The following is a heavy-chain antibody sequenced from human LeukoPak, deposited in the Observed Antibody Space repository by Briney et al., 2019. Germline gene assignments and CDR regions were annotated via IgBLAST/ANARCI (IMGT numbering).Heavy chain of an antibody. CDR1: GFTVSSNY. D-gene: IGHD5-18*01. Sequence: GGSLRLSCAASGFTVSSNYMSWVRQAPGKGLEWVSVIYSGGSTYYADSVEGRFTISRDNSKSTLYIQMNSLRAEDTAVYYCAKPGGGTAMAFFDYWGQGTLVTVSS. J-gene: IGHJ4*02. CDR2: IYSGGST. V-gene: IGHV3-53*01. CDR3: AKPGGGTAMAFFDY.